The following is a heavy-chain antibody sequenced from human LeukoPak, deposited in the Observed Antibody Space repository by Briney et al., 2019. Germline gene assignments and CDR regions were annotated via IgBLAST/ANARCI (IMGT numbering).Heavy chain of an antibody. CDR1: GGSISNYY. CDR3: ARTGYSSGWYNH. J-gene: IGHJ4*02. CDR2: IYYSGTT. D-gene: IGHD6-19*01. Sequence: SETLSLTCTVSGGSISNYYWNWIRQPPGKGLEWIGYIYYSGTTNYNPSLKSRVSMSVDTSKNQFSLKLSSVTAADTAVYYCARTGYSSGWYNHWGQGSLVTVSS. V-gene: IGHV4-59*01.